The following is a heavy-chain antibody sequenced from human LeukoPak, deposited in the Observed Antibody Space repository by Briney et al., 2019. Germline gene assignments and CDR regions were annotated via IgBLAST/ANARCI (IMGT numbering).Heavy chain of an antibody. J-gene: IGHJ4*02. D-gene: IGHD3-3*01. V-gene: IGHV1-2*02. CDR1: GYTFTGYY. CDR3: ATVPRFLEWLSTPYDY. Sequence: ASVKVSCKASGYTFTGYYMHWVRQAPGQGLEWMGWINPNSGGTNYAQKFQGRVTMTRDTSISTAYMELSRLRSDDTAVYYCATVPRFLEWLSTPYDYWGQGTLVTVSS. CDR2: INPNSGGT.